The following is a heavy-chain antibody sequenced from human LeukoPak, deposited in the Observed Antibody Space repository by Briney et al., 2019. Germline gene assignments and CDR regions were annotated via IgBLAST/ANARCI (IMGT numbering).Heavy chain of an antibody. CDR1: GFTFSSYA. J-gene: IGHJ4*02. Sequence: PGASLRLSCAASGFTFSSYAMSWVRQAPGKGLEWVSVIYSGGSTYYADSVKGRFTISRDNSKNTLYLQMNSLRAEDTAVYYCARRGYCSSTSCYNEDYWGQGTLVTVSS. D-gene: IGHD2-2*01. CDR2: IYSGGST. CDR3: ARRGYCSSTSCYNEDY. V-gene: IGHV3-53*01.